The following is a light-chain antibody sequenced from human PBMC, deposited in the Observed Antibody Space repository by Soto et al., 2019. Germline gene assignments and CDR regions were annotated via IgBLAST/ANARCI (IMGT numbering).Light chain of an antibody. V-gene: IGKV1-5*01. J-gene: IGKJ2*01. CDR2: DAS. CDR3: HQYYGYPYT. Sequence: DIQMTQSPSTLSASIGDRITITCRASQNINTWLALYQQKPGRAPKVLIYDASSLESGVPSRMSGSGSWREFILTISSLQLDDFATYYCHQYYGYPYTFGQGTKLEIK. CDR1: QNINTW.